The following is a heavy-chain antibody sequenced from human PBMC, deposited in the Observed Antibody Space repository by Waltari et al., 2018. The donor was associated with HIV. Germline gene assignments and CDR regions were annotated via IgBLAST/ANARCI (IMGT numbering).Heavy chain of an antibody. J-gene: IGHJ5*02. CDR3: ARGGRGYCSGGTCLGHWFDP. V-gene: IGHV4-59*01. CDR1: GGSISNYY. CDR2: IYYSGST. D-gene: IGHD2-15*01. Sequence: QVQLQESGPGLVKPSEPLSLTCTVSGGSISNYYWSWIRQPPGKGLGWIGYIYYSGSTNYTPSRKSRVTISVDTSRTRFSLKLSSVTAADTAVYYGARGGRGYCSGGTCLGHWFDPWGQGTLVTVSS.